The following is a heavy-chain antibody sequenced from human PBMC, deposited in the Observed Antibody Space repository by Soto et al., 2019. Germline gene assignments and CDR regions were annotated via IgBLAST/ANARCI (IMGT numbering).Heavy chain of an antibody. V-gene: IGHV1-3*01. J-gene: IGHJ5*02. CDR1: GYIFSNFA. CDR3: ARDPLTSVATTRNWFDR. D-gene: IGHD1-26*01. Sequence: ASVKVSCKASGYIFSNFAMHWVRQAPGQGLEWMGWINGGNGYRKYSQNFQGRATITRDTSAGVVYMELTSLTFDDTAVYYCARDPLTSVATTRNWFDRWGQGTLVTVSS. CDR2: INGGNGYR.